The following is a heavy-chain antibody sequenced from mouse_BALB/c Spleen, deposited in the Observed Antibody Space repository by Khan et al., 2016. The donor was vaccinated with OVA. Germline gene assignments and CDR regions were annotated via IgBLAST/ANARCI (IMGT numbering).Heavy chain of an antibody. CDR2: INPSNGYT. D-gene: IGHD2-14*01. J-gene: IGHJ3*01. Sequence: QIQLVQSGAELARPGASVKMSCKASGYTFTSYTIHWIKKRPGQGLEWIGYINPSNGYTNYNQKFKDKATLNKDKSSTTAYLQLSSLTSDDSAVYNCVRDGAYHRNDGWFAYWGQGTRVTVSA. CDR3: VRDGAYHRNDGWFAY. V-gene: IGHV1-4*01. CDR1: GYTFTSYT.